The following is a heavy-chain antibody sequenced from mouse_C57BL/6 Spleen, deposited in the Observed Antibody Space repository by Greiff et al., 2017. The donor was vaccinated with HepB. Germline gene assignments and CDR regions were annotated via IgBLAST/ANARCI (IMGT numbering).Heavy chain of an antibody. CDR3: ARHEYDYDYYAMDY. J-gene: IGHJ4*01. CDR2: ISSGGSYT. D-gene: IGHD2-4*01. CDR1: GFTFSSYG. V-gene: IGHV5-6*01. Sequence: EVKVVESGGDLVKPGGSLKLSCAASGFTFSSYGMSWVRQTPDKRLEWVATISSGGSYTYYPDSVKGRFTISRDNAKNTLYLQMSSLKSEDTAMYYCARHEYDYDYYAMDYWGQGTSVTVSS.